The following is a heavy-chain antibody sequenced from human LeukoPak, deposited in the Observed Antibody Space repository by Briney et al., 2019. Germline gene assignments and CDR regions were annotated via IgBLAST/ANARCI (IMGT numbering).Heavy chain of an antibody. J-gene: IGHJ3*02. Sequence: PSETLSLTCTVSGGSISSSSYYWGWIRQPPGKGLEWIGEINHSGSTNYNPSLKSRVTISVDTSKNQFSLKLSSVTAADTAVYYCARSNYWQPVAWAFDIWGQGTMVSVSS. CDR3: ARSNYWQPVAWAFDI. CDR1: GGSISSSSYY. CDR2: INHSGST. D-gene: IGHD2-8*02. V-gene: IGHV4-39*07.